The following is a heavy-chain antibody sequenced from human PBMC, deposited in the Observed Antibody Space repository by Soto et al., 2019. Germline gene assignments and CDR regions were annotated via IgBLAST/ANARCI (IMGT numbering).Heavy chain of an antibody. CDR2: IVVGSGNT. Sequence: EASVKVSCKASGFTFTSSAVQWVRQARGQRLEWIGWIVVGSGNTNYAQKFQERVTITRDMSTSTAYMELSSLRSEDTAVYYCAVDSHYYDSSSYYPHCGQAPLVTLSS. CDR3: AVDSHYYDSSSYYPH. J-gene: IGHJ4*02. D-gene: IGHD3-22*01. V-gene: IGHV1-58*01. CDR1: GFTFTSSA.